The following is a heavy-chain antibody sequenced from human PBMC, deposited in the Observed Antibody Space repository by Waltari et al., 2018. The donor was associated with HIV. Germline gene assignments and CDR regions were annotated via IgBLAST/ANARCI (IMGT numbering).Heavy chain of an antibody. V-gene: IGHV3-33*01. CDR1: GFTFSYYG. Sequence: QVQLVESGGGVAQYGRSRRLSCAAPGFTFSYYGMYWVRQAPGEGRECVAFIGHDGSNEYNADSVKGRFTISRDNSRNILYLQMRNLRVEDTAVYYCARVMRFGEIFSSYGYYGMDVWGQGTTVSVPS. D-gene: IGHD3-10*01. J-gene: IGHJ6*02. CDR2: IGHDGSNE. CDR3: ARVMRFGEIFSSYGYYGMDV.